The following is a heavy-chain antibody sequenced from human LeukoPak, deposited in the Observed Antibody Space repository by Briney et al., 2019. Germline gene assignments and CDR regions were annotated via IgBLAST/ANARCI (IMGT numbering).Heavy chain of an antibody. CDR1: GGSISSYY. Sequence: PSETLSLTCTVSGGSISSYYWSWIRQPPGKGLEWIGYIYYSGSTNYNPSLKSRVTISVDTSKNQFSLKLSSVTAADTAVYYCARVDTAMVDAFDIWGQGTMVTVSS. D-gene: IGHD5-18*01. J-gene: IGHJ3*02. V-gene: IGHV4-59*08. CDR3: ARVDTAMVDAFDI. CDR2: IYYSGST.